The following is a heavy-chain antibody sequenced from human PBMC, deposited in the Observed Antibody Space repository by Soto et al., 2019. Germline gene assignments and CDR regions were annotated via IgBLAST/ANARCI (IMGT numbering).Heavy chain of an antibody. J-gene: IGHJ4*02. D-gene: IGHD3-3*01. Sequence: SETLSLTCTVSGGSISSYYWSWIRQPPGKGLEWIGYIYYSGSTNYNPSLKSRVTISVDTSKNQFSLKLSSLRSEDTAVYYCAAGTYYDFWSGYPKDFDYWGQGTLVTVSS. CDR1: GGSISSYY. CDR2: IYYSGST. V-gene: IGHV4-59*12. CDR3: AAGTYYDFWSGYPKDFDY.